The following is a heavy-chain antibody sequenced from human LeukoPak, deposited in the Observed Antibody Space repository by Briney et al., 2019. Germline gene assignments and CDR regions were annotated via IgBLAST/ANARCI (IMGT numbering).Heavy chain of an antibody. CDR2: IRYDGSNK. CDR1: GFTFSSYG. Sequence: GGSLRLSCAASGFTFSSYGMHWVRQAPGKGLEWVAFIRYDGSNKYYADSVKGRFTISRDNSKNTLYLQMNSLRAEDTAVYYCARDGDSGYYGSGTRNAFDIWGQGTMVTVSS. J-gene: IGHJ3*02. D-gene: IGHD3-10*01. V-gene: IGHV3-30*02. CDR3: ARDGDSGYYGSGTRNAFDI.